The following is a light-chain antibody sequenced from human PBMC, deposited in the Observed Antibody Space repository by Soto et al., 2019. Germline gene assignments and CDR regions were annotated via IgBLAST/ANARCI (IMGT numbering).Light chain of an antibody. Sequence: EIVMTQSPATLSVSPGERATLSCRASQSVSSNLAWYPQKPGQAPMLLIYGASTRATGIPARFSGSGSGTEFALNISSLQSEDFAVYYCQRYNNWPYTFGQGTKLEIK. J-gene: IGKJ2*01. CDR1: QSVSSN. CDR2: GAS. CDR3: QRYNNWPYT. V-gene: IGKV3-15*01.